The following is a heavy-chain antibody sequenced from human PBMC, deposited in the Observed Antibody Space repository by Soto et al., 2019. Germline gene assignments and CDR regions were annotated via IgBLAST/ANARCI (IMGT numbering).Heavy chain of an antibody. CDR3: ARNLGSNGWYLRAEAMGACDI. CDR1: GFTVSSNY. J-gene: IGHJ3*02. D-gene: IGHD6-19*01. CDR2: IYSGGST. Sequence: GGSLRHSCAASGFTVSSNYMSWVRQAPGKGLEWVSVIYSGGSTYYADSVKGRFTISRDNSKNTLYLQMNRLRAEDTAVYYCARNLGSNGWYLRAEAMGACDIWCQGTMGTFSS. V-gene: IGHV3-66*01.